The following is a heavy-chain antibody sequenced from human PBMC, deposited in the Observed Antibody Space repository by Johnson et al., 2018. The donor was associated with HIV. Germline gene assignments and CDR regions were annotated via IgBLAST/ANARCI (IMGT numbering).Heavy chain of an antibody. CDR2: INSDGSTT. J-gene: IGHJ3*01. CDR1: GFTFSSYW. CDR3: ARDFRNSGWSNCFDV. V-gene: IGHV3-74*01. Sequence: VQLVESGGGLVQPGGSLRLSCAASGFTFSSYWMHWVRQAPGKGLVWVSRINSDGSTTSYADSVKGRFTISRDNAKNTLYLQMNRLRAEDTALYYCARDFRNSGWSNCFDVLGQGTMVTVSS. D-gene: IGHD6-19*01.